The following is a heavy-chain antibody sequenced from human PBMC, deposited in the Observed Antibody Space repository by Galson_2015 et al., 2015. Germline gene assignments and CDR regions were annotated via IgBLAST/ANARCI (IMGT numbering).Heavy chain of an antibody. CDR2: INPNSGGT. CDR1: GYTFTGYY. V-gene: IGHV1-2*06. D-gene: IGHD3-9*01. J-gene: IGHJ4*02. CDR3: ARNGYFDWLFIDY. Sequence: SVKVSCKASGYTFTGYYMHWVRQAPGQGLEWMGRINPNSGGTNYAQKFQGRVTMTRDTSISTAYMELSRLRSDDTAVYYCARNGYFDWLFIDYWGQGTLVTVPS.